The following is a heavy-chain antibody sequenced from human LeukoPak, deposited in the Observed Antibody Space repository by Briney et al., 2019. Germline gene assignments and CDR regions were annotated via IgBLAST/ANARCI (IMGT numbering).Heavy chain of an antibody. CDR1: GYTLTELS. CDR3: ARDQSSYYDILTGYYNGRGIFDY. J-gene: IGHJ4*02. Sequence: ASVKVSCKVSGYTLTELSMHWVRQAPGKGLEWMGGFDPEDGETIYAQKFQGRVTITRDTSASTAYMELSSLRSEDTAVYYCARDQSSYYDILTGYYNGRGIFDYWGQGTLVTVSS. V-gene: IGHV1-24*01. D-gene: IGHD3-9*01. CDR2: FDPEDGET.